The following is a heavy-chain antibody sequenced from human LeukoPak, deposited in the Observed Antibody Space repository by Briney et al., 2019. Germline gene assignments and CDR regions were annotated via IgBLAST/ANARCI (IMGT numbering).Heavy chain of an antibody. V-gene: IGHV3-7*01. CDR3: ARGVYDINY. J-gene: IGHJ4*02. CDR2: MNQDGSEK. D-gene: IGHD3-22*01. CDR1: GFTFSTYW. Sequence: GGSLRLSXAAWGFTFSTYWMTWVRQAPGKGLEWVANMNQDGSEKYYVDSVKGRFTISRDNAKNSLYLQMNNLRAEDTAVYYCARGVYDINYWGQGTLVTVSS.